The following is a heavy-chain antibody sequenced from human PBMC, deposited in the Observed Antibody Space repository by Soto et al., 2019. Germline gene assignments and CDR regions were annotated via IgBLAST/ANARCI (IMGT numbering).Heavy chain of an antibody. CDR3: ARDRGILTGYSYY. CDR1: GFTFSSYS. V-gene: IGHV3-21*01. Sequence: GSLRLSCAASGFTFSSYSMNWVRQAPGKGLEWVSSISSSSSYIYYADSVKGRFTISRDNAKNSLYLQMNSLRAEDTAVYYCARDRGILTGYSYYWGQGTLVTVSS. D-gene: IGHD3-9*01. J-gene: IGHJ4*02. CDR2: ISSSSSYI.